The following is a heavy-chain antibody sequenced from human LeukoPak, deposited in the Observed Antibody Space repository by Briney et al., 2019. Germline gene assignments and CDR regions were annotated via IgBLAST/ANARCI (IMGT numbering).Heavy chain of an antibody. Sequence: SETLSLTCTVSGGSISSYYWSWIRQPPGKGLEWIGRIYTSGSTNYNPSLKSRVTMSVDTSKNQFSLKLSSVTAADTAVYYCARGPRGATGLAFDIWGQGTMVTVSS. CDR3: ARGPRGATGLAFDI. J-gene: IGHJ3*02. CDR2: IYTSGST. D-gene: IGHD1-1*01. V-gene: IGHV4-4*07. CDR1: GGSISSYY.